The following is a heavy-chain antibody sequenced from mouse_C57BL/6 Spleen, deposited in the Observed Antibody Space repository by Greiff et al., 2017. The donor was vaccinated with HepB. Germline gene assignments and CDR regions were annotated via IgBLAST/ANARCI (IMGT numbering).Heavy chain of an antibody. CDR1: GFSLTSYG. CDR2: IWRGGST. V-gene: IGHV2-5*01. Sequence: VKLQQSGPGLVQPSQSLSITCTVSGFSLTSYGVHWVRQSPGKGLEWLGVIWRGGSTDYNAAFMSRLSITKDNSKSQVFFKMNSLQADDTAIYYCATDYYGSSYVLSWSFDVWGTGTTVTVSS. CDR3: ATDYYGSSYVLSWSFDV. J-gene: IGHJ1*03. D-gene: IGHD1-1*01.